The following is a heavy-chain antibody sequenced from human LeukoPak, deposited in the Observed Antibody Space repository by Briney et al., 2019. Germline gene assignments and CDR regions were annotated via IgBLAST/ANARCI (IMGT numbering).Heavy chain of an antibody. V-gene: IGHV3-23*01. CDR3: AKDRTYYYDSSGYYPGDY. D-gene: IGHD3-22*01. CDR1: GFTFSSSA. Sequence: GGSLRLSCAASGFTFSSSAMTWVRQAPGKGLEWVSAISDNGYDTFYADSVKGRFTISRDNSKNTLYLQMNSLRAEDTAVYYCAKDRTYYYDSSGYYPGDYWGQGTLVTVSS. J-gene: IGHJ4*02. CDR2: ISDNGYDT.